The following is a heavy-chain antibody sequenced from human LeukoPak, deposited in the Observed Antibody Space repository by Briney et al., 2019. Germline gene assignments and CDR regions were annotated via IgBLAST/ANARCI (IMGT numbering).Heavy chain of an antibody. CDR3: AKGSSTSCYAGFDY. Sequence: GGSLRLSCAASGITFRSYAMSWVRQAPGKGLEWVSAISSSGGSTYYADSVKGRFTISRDNSKNTLYLQMNSLRAEDTAVYYCAKGSSTSCYAGFDYWGQGTLVTVSS. J-gene: IGHJ4*02. D-gene: IGHD2-2*01. CDR2: ISSSGGST. CDR1: GITFRSYA. V-gene: IGHV3-23*01.